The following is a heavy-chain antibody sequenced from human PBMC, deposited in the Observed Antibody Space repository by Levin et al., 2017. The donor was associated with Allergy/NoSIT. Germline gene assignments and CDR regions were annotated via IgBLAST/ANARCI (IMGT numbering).Heavy chain of an antibody. D-gene: IGHD3-3*01. J-gene: IGHJ3*02. CDR1: GYSFTSYW. V-gene: IGHV5-51*01. Sequence: KVSCKGSGYSFTSYWIGWVRQMPGKGLEWMGIIYPGDSDTRYSPSFQGQVTISADKSISTAYLQWSSLKASDTAMYYCARRRRSGSSHDAFDIWGQGTMVTVSS. CDR3: ARRRRSGSSHDAFDI. CDR2: IYPGDSDT.